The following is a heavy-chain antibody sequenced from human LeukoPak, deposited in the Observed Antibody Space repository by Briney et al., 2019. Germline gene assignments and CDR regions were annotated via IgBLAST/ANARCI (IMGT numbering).Heavy chain of an antibody. V-gene: IGHV4-34*01. D-gene: IGHD6-19*01. Sequence: PSETLSLTCAVYGGSFSGYYWSWIRPPPGKGLEWIGESNHSGSTNYNPSLKSRVTIPVDTSKNQFSLRLSSVTAADTAVYYCARGLYSSGWYDLLYFDYWGQGTLVTVSS. CDR1: GGSFSGYY. J-gene: IGHJ4*02. CDR3: ARGLYSSGWYDLLYFDY. CDR2: SNHSGST.